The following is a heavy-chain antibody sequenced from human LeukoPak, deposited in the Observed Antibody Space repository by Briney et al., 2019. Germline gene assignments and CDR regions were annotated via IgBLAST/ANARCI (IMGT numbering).Heavy chain of an antibody. J-gene: IGHJ4*02. D-gene: IGHD5-24*01. CDR2: IKQDGSKK. CDR3: TRVGYIDEGIDY. CDR1: GFPFSSYW. Sequence: GGSLRLSCVASGFPFSSYWMTWVRQAPGKGLEWVANIKQDGSKKSYVDSVKGRFTISRDKAKNSLYLQMNSLRAEDTAIYYCTRVGYIDEGIDYWGQGTLVTVSS. V-gene: IGHV3-7*04.